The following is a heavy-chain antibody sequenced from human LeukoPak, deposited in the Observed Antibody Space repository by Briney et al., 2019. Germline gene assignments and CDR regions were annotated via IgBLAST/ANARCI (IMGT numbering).Heavy chain of an antibody. J-gene: IGHJ4*02. CDR2: IDPSDSYT. D-gene: IGHD6-19*01. V-gene: IGHV5-10-1*01. Sequence: GESLKISCKGSGYSFTSYWISWVRQMPGNGLEWMGRIDPSDSYTNYSPSFQGHVTISADKSISTAYLQWSSLKASDTAMYYCARHVRAVAGEIDYWGQGTLVTVSS. CDR3: ARHVRAVAGEIDY. CDR1: GYSFTSYW.